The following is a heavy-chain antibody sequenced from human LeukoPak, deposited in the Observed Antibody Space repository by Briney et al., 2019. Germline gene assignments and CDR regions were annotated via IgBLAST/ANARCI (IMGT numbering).Heavy chain of an antibody. Sequence: ASVKVSCKASGGTFSSYAISWVRQAPGQGLERMGGIIPIFGTANYAQKFQGRVTITADESTSTAYMELSSLRSEDTAVYYCAREGVRGEYYFDYWGQGTLVTVSS. J-gene: IGHJ4*02. CDR3: AREGVRGEYYFDY. CDR2: IIPIFGTA. V-gene: IGHV1-69*13. D-gene: IGHD3-10*01. CDR1: GGTFSSYA.